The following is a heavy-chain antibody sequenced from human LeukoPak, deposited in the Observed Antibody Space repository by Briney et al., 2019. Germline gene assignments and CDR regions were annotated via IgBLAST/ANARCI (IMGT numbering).Heavy chain of an antibody. D-gene: IGHD3-22*01. J-gene: IGHJ5*02. CDR2: IKKDGSEK. CDR1: GFTFSSYW. Sequence: GGSLRLSCAASGFTFSSYWMSWVRQAPGKGLEWVANIKKDGSEKYYVDSVKGRFTISRDNAKTSLYLQMNSLRAEDTAVYYCARDLPGYDSSGYEEDWFDPWGQGTLVTVSS. CDR3: ARDLPGYDSSGYEEDWFDP. V-gene: IGHV3-7*01.